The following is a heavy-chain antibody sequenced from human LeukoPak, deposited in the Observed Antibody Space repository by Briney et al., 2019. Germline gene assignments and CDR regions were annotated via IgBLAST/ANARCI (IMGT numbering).Heavy chain of an antibody. V-gene: IGHV4-59*01. CDR2: IYYSGST. J-gene: IGHJ4*02. Sequence: SETLSLTCTVSGGSISSYYWSWIRQPPGKGLEWIGYIYYSGSTNYNPSLKSRVTISVDTSKNQFSLKLSSVTAADTAVYYCARFRGEYGDYGGDYWGQGTLVTVSS. CDR3: ARFRGEYGDYGGDY. CDR1: GGSISSYY. D-gene: IGHD4-17*01.